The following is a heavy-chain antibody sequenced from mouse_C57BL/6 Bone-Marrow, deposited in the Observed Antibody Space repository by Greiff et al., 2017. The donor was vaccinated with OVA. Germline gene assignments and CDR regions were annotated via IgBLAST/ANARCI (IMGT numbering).Heavy chain of an antibody. J-gene: IGHJ1*03. V-gene: IGHV1-72*01. CDR3: AREGITTVVAFYWYFDV. Sequence: QVQLKQPGAELVKPGASVKLSCKASGYTFTSYWMHWVKQRPGRGLEWIGRIDPNSGGTKYNEKFKSKATLTVDKPSSTAYMQLSSLTSEDSAVYYCAREGITTVVAFYWYFDVWGTGTTVTVSS. D-gene: IGHD1-1*01. CDR1: GYTFTSYW. CDR2: IDPNSGGT.